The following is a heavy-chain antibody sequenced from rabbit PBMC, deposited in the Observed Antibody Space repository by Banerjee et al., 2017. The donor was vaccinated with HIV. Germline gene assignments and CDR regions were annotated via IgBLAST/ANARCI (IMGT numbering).Heavy chain of an antibody. J-gene: IGHJ4*01. D-gene: IGHD2-1*01. V-gene: IGHV1S43*01. CDR2: IYTSSGST. CDR1: GIDFSSYYY. CDR3: ARGYDVYGDSRINL. Sequence: QQQLEESGGGLVKPGGTLTLTCKASGIDFSSYYYMCWVRQAPGKGLELIACIYTSSGSTWYASWVNGRFTISRSASLNTVDLKMTRLTAADTATYFCARGYDVYGDSRINLWGPGTLVTVS.